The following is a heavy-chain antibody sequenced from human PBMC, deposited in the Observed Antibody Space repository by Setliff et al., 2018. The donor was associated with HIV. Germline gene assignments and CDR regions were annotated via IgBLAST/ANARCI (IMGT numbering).Heavy chain of an antibody. CDR3: ARGGRTIVVPDI. CDR2: ISHTGRA. V-gene: IGHV4-34*01. D-gene: IGHD3-22*01. J-gene: IGHJ3*02. Sequence: SETLSLTCAVYGGSFSDSYYNWIRQPLGKGLEWIGEISHTGRANYNSSLKSRVTMSVDTSTSQISLTTADTAMYYCARGGRTIVVPDIWGQGTMVTVSS. CDR1: GGSFSDSY.